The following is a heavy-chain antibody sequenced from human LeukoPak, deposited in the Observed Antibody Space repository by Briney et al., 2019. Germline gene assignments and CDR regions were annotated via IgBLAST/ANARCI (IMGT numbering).Heavy chain of an antibody. CDR2: ISGGGGST. J-gene: IGHJ6*03. CDR1: GFTFSSYA. Sequence: GGSLRLSCAASGFTFSSYAMSWVRQAPGKGLEWVSAISGGGGSTYYADSVNGRFTISRDNSKNTLYLQMNSLRAEDTAVYYCAKDREYQLLRYYYYYMDVWGKGTTVTVSS. D-gene: IGHD2-2*01. V-gene: IGHV3-23*01. CDR3: AKDREYQLLRYYYYYMDV.